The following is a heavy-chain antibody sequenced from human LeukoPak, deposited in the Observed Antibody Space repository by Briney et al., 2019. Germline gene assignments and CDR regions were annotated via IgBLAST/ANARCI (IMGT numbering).Heavy chain of an antibody. D-gene: IGHD4-17*01. CDR1: GFTFSSYW. CDR3: ARSTVTTGNAFDI. V-gene: IGHV3-74*01. Sequence: PGGSLRLSCAASGFTFSSYWMHWVRQAPGKGLVWVSRINSGGTTTTYADSVKGRFTISRDNAKNSLYLQMNSLRAEDTAVYYCARSTVTTGNAFDIWGQGTMVTVSS. J-gene: IGHJ3*02. CDR2: INSGGTTT.